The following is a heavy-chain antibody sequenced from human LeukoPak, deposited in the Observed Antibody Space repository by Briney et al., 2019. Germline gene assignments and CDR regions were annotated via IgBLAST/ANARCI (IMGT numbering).Heavy chain of an antibody. CDR1: GFSVTNNY. J-gene: IGHJ4*02. D-gene: IGHD6-19*01. Sequence: TGGSLRLSCAVSGFSVTNNYMSWVRQAPGKGLEWVSVFYVGGATYYADSVKGRFTISRDNSKTTLYLEMDSLRAEDTAVYYCAKGSSSGWPYFFDYWGQGTLVTVSS. CDR3: AKGSSSGWPYFFDY. CDR2: FYVGGAT. V-gene: IGHV3-53*01.